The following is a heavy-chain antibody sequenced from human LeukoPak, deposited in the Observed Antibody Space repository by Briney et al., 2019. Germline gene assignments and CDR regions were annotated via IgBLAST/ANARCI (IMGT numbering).Heavy chain of an antibody. D-gene: IGHD4-17*01. Sequence: GESLEISFKGSGYTFTNYWIGWVRPMPGKGLEGMGIIYPGDSDTRYSPFFQGQVTISADKSISTAYLQWSSLKASDTAMHYCARRNGDYAVDYWGQGTLVTVSS. CDR1: GYTFTNYW. J-gene: IGHJ4*02. CDR2: IYPGDSDT. CDR3: ARRNGDYAVDY. V-gene: IGHV5-51*01.